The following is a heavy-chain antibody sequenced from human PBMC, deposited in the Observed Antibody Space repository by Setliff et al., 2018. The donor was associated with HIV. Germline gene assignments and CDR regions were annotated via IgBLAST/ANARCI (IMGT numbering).Heavy chain of an antibody. Sequence: SLRLSCAASGFTFDDYAMHWVRQAPGKGLEWVSGISWNSGSIGYADSVKGRFTISRDNAKNTLYLQMNSLGAEDTAIYYCANRFRTSNNWYYFDYWGPGTLVTVSS. J-gene: IGHJ4*02. CDR3: ANRFRTSNNWYYFDY. V-gene: IGHV3-9*01. D-gene: IGHD6-13*01. CDR2: ISWNSGSI. CDR1: GFTFDDYA.